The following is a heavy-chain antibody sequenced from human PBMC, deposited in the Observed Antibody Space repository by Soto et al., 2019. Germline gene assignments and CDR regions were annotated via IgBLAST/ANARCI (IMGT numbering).Heavy chain of an antibody. CDR3: ARGERQQQRDY. V-gene: IGHV4-4*02. J-gene: IGHJ4*02. D-gene: IGHD6-13*01. CDR2: IYHSGST. CDR1: GDSIVSSKW. Sequence: SETLSLTCAVSGDSIVSSKWWSWVRQPPGKGLEWIGEIYHSGSTNYNPSLKSRVIIPVDKSKNQFSLKLSSVTDADTAVYYCARGERQQQRDYWGQGTLVTVSS.